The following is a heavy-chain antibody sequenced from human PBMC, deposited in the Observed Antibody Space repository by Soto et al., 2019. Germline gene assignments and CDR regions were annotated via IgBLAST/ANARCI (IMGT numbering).Heavy chain of an antibody. Sequence: SETLSLTCAVYGGSFSGYYWSWIRQPPGKGLEWIGEINHSGSTNYNPSLKSRVTISVDTSKNQFSLKLSSVTAADTAVYYCARGREVPAEVDTMVRGVIINSTFDDRGQGTPVTVSS. V-gene: IGHV4-34*01. D-gene: IGHD3-10*01. J-gene: IGHJ4*02. CDR1: GGSFSGYY. CDR2: INHSGST. CDR3: ARGREVPAEVDTMVRGVIINSTFDD.